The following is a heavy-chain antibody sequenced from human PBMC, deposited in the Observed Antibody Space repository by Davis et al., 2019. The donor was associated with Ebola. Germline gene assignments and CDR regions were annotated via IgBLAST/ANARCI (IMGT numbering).Heavy chain of an antibody. CDR3: ARARITIFGVVNPFDY. V-gene: IGHV4-39*07. CDR2: IYYSGST. D-gene: IGHD3-3*01. J-gene: IGHJ4*02. Sequence: PGGSLRLSCTVSGCSISSSSYYWGWLRQPPGKGLEWIGSIYYSGSTYYNPSLKSRLTISVDTSKNKFSLKLSSVTAADTAVYYCARARITIFGVVNPFDYWGQGTLVTVSS. CDR1: GCSISSSSYY.